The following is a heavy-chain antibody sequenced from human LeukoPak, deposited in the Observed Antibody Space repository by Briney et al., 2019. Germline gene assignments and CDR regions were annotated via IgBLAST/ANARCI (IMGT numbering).Heavy chain of an antibody. J-gene: IGHJ4*02. D-gene: IGHD2-15*01. V-gene: IGHV3-7*01. CDR2: IKQDGSAM. CDR3: ARGRYCSVGRSYWDY. Sequence: GGSLRLSCAASGFTFSDYYMSWIRQAPGKGLEWVANIKQDGSAMYYVDSVKGRFTISRDNAKNSLDLQMISLRAEDTAVYYCARGRYCSVGRSYWDYWGQGTLVTVSS. CDR1: GFTFSDYY.